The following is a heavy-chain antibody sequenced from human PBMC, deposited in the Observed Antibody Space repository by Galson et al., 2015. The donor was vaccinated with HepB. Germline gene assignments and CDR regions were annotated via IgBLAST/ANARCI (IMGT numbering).Heavy chain of an antibody. CDR3: ARSPANQLFGVVIRGDGMDV. Sequence: SLRLSCAASGFTFSSYAMHWVRQAPGKGLEWVAVIWYDGSNKYYADSVKGRFTISRDNSKNTLYLQMNSLRAEDTAVYYCARSPANQLFGVVIRGDGMDVWGLGTTVTVSS. J-gene: IGHJ6*02. CDR1: GFTFSSYA. D-gene: IGHD3-3*01. CDR2: IWYDGSNK. V-gene: IGHV3-33*08.